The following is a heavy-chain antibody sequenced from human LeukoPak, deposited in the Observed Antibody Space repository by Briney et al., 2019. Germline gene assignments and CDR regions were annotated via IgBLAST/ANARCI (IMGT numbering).Heavy chain of an antibody. CDR2: IYHSGST. V-gene: IGHV4-30-2*01. Sequence: SETLSPTCTVSGGSISSGGYYWSWLRQPPGKGLEWIGYIYHSGSTYYNPSLKSRVTISVDRSKNQFSLKLSSVTAADTAVYYCARVGPSFDPWGQGTLVTVSS. D-gene: IGHD3-16*01. CDR3: ARVGPSFDP. CDR1: GGSISSGGYY. J-gene: IGHJ5*02.